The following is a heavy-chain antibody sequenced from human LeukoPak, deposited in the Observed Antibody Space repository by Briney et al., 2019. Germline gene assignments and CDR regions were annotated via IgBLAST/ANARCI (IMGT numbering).Heavy chain of an antibody. CDR3: AXDLRYCSQLWFWGYFXY. CDR1: GFTFSSYE. D-gene: IGHD5-18*01. J-gene: IGHJ4*02. V-gene: IGHV3-48*03. CDR2: ISSSGSTI. Sequence: PGGSLRLSCAASGFTFSSYEMNWVRQAPGKGLEWVSYISSSGSTIYYADPVKGRFTISRDNAKNSLYLQMNSLRAEDTAVYYCAXDLRYCSQLWFWGYFXYXXQGTXXTVS.